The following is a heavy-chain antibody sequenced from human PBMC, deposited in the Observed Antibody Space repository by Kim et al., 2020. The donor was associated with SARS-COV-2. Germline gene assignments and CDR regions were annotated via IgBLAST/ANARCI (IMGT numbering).Heavy chain of an antibody. CDR3: SRDLIDPYAFDI. J-gene: IGHJ3*02. Sequence: DYAAPVTSRFTISRDDSKNTLYLQMNSLTTEDTAVYYCSRDLIDPYAFDIWGQGTMVTVSS. V-gene: IGHV3-15*01.